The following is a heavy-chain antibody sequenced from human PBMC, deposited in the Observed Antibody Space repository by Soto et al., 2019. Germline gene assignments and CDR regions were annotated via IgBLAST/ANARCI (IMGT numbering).Heavy chain of an antibody. V-gene: IGHV3-23*01. CDR1: GCTFSSYA. CDR3: AKDRIDFLITPDGMDV. Sequence: GGSRRLSCAASGCTFSSYAMSWVRQAPGKGLEWVSAISGSGGSTYYADSVKGRFTISRDNSKNTLYLQMNSLRAEDTAVYYCAKDRIDFLITPDGMDVWGQGTTVTVSS. D-gene: IGHD3-3*01. J-gene: IGHJ6*02. CDR2: ISGSGGST.